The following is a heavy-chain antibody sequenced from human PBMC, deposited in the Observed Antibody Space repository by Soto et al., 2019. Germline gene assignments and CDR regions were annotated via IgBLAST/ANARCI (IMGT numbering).Heavy chain of an antibody. CDR3: ARDYGGSGRFDY. V-gene: IGHV3-66*01. CDR2: IYTGGST. J-gene: IGHJ4*02. D-gene: IGHD4-17*01. Sequence: LRLSCAASGFTVSSNYMSWVRQAPGKGLEWVSVIYTGGSTYYADSVKGRFTISRDNSKNTLYLQMNSLRAEDTAVYYCARDYGGSGRFDYWGQGTLVIVSS. CDR1: GFTVSSNY.